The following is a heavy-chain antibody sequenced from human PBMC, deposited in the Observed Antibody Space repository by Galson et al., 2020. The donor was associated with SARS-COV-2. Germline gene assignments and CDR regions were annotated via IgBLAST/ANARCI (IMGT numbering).Heavy chain of an antibody. D-gene: IGHD3-3*01. CDR1: GFTFGDYA. J-gene: IGHJ6*02. V-gene: IGHV3-49*03. CDR2: IRSKAYGGTT. Sequence: GGSLSLSCTASGFTFGDYAMSWFRQAPGKGLEWVGFIRSKAYGGTTEYAASVKGRFTISRDDSKSIAYLPMNSLKTEDTAVYYCTRDLPQYDFWSGPSYYYGMDVWGQGTTVTVSS. CDR3: TRDLPQYDFWSGPSYYYGMDV.